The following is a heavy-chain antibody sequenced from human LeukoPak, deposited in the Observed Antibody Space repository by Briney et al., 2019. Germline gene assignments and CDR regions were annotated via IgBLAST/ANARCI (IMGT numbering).Heavy chain of an antibody. CDR2: ISGSGGST. Sequence: PGGSLRLSCAASGFTFSSYAMSWVRQAPGKGLEWVSAISGSGGSTYYADSVKGRFAISRDNSKNTLYLQMNSLRAEDTAVYYCAKVAFYDSSGYEGHENSGDDYWGQGTLVTVSS. V-gene: IGHV3-23*01. CDR1: GFTFSSYA. CDR3: AKVAFYDSSGYEGHENSGDDY. D-gene: IGHD3-22*01. J-gene: IGHJ4*02.